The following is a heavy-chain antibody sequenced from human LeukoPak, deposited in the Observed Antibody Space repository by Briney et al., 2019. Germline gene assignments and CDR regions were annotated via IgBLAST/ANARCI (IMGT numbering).Heavy chain of an antibody. J-gene: IGHJ6*03. CDR1: GGSISSSSYY. CDR3: ARRVGRWFGERAYYYNYMDV. Sequence: SETLSLTCTVSGGSISSSSYYWAWIRQPPGKGLEWIGSINYSGNTYYNPSLKSRVTISVDTSKSQFFLKLSSVTAADTAVYYCARRVGRWFGERAYYYNYMDVWGKGTTVTISS. D-gene: IGHD3-10*01. CDR2: INYSGNT. V-gene: IGHV4-39*01.